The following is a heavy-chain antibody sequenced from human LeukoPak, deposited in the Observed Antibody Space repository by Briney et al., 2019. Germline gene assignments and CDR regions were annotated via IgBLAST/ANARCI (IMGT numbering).Heavy chain of an antibody. V-gene: IGHV3-74*01. CDR1: GFTFSSYW. D-gene: IGHD5-18*01. Sequence: GGSLRLSCAASGFTFSSYWMSWVRQAPGKGLVWVSRINSDGSSTSYADSVKGRFTISRDNAKNTLYLQMNSLRAEDTAVYYCAREDGYSYGMEDYWGQGTLVTVSS. CDR3: AREDGYSYGMEDY. CDR2: INSDGSST. J-gene: IGHJ4*02.